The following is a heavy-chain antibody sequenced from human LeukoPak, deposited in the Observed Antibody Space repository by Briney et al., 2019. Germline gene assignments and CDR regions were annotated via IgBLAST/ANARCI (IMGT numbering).Heavy chain of an antibody. Sequence: SETLSLTCTVSDGSISSYYWSRIRQPPGKGLEWIGYIYYSGSTNYNPSLKSRVTISVVTSKNQFSLKLSSVTAADTAVYYCARAGGGDRYGPSCYFDYWGQGTLVTVSS. V-gene: IGHV4-59*01. J-gene: IGHJ4*02. D-gene: IGHD2-21*02. CDR3: ARAGGGDRYGPSCYFDY. CDR2: IYYSGST. CDR1: DGSISSYY.